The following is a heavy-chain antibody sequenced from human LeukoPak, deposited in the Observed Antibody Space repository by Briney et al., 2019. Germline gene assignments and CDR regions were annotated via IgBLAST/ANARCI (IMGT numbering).Heavy chain of an antibody. J-gene: IGHJ4*02. CDR2: IYYSGST. V-gene: IGHV4-59*01. D-gene: IGHD6-13*01. CDR1: GDSITGYY. CDR3: ARELAAAAFFDY. Sequence: PSETLSLTCSVSGDSITGYYWGWIRQPPGKGLEWIGYIYYSGSTNYNPSLKSRVTISVDTSKNQFSLKLSSVTAADTAVYYCARELAAAAFFDYWGQGTLVTVSS.